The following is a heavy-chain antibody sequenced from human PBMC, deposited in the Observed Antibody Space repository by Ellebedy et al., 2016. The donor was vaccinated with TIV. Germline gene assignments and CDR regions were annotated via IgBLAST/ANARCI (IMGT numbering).Heavy chain of an antibody. D-gene: IGHD6-13*01. V-gene: IGHV4-30-4*01. Sequence: SETLSLTXTVSGGSISSGDYYWSWIRQPPGKGLEWIGEINHSGSTNYNPSLKSRVTISVDTSKNQFSLKLSSVTAADTAVYYCARVGQRLVLDIRYYYGMDVWGQGTTVTVSS. CDR2: INHSGST. J-gene: IGHJ6*02. CDR1: GGSISSGDYY. CDR3: ARVGQRLVLDIRYYYGMDV.